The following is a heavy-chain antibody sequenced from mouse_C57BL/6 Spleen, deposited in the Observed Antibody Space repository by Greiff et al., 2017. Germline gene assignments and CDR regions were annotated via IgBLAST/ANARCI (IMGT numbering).Heavy chain of an antibody. J-gene: IGHJ4*01. D-gene: IGHD1-1*01. V-gene: IGHV1-7*01. CDR1: GYTFTSYW. CDR2: INPSSGYT. Sequence: QVQLQQSGAELAKPGASVKLSCKASGYTFTSYWMHWVKQRPGQGLEWIGYINPSSGYTKYNQKFKDKATLTADKSSSTAYMQLSSLTYEDSAVYNCARDYYGRNYARDYWGQGTSVTVSS. CDR3: ARDYYGRNYARDY.